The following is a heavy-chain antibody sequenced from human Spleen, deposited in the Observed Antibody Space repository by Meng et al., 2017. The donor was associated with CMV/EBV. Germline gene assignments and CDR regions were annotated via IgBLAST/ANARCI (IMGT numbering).Heavy chain of an antibody. V-gene: IGHV3-48*03. CDR2: ISTSGSAI. CDR1: GFTFSTYE. Sequence: GESLKISCATSGFTFSTYEMNWVRQTPGKGLEWVSYISTSGSAIYYADSVKGRFTISRDNAKNSLYLQMNSLRAEDTAIYYCARSPISGSTVGPLGHWGQGTLVTVSS. CDR3: ARSPISGSTVGPLGH. D-gene: IGHD1-7*01. J-gene: IGHJ4*02.